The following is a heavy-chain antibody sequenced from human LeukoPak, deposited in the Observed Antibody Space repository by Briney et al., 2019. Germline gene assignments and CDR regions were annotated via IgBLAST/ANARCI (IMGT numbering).Heavy chain of an antibody. CDR2: IYYSGST. Sequence: SETLSLTCTVSGGSISSSSYYWSWIRQPPGKGLEWIGYIYYSGSTNYNPSLKSRVTISVDTSKNQFSLKLSSVTAADTAVYYCARVPTREYYYGSGSMYYGMDVWGQGTTVTVSS. V-gene: IGHV4-61*01. CDR3: ARVPTREYYYGSGSMYYGMDV. D-gene: IGHD3-10*01. J-gene: IGHJ6*02. CDR1: GGSISSSSYY.